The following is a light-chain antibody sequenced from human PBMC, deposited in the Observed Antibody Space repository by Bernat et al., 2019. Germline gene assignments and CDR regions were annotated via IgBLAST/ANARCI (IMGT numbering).Light chain of an antibody. V-gene: IGKV1-39*01. CDR1: QSISTY. CDR3: QQSYSSPPIT. CDR2: GAS. J-gene: IGKJ5*01. Sequence: DIQMTQSPSSLSASVGDRVTITCRASQSISTYLNWYQQKPGKAPKLLIYGASTLQSGVPSRFSGTGSGTDFTLTISSLQPEDFATYYCQQSYSSPPITFGQGTRLGI.